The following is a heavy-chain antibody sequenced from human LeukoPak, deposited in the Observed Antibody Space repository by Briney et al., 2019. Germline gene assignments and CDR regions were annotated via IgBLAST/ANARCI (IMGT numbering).Heavy chain of an antibody. CDR3: ARGRGGFRGYENFDY. CDR1: GYTFSNFW. D-gene: IGHD5-12*01. CDR2: IYPGDSDT. J-gene: IGHJ4*02. Sequence: GESLKISCMASGYTFSNFWIGWVRQKSGKGLEFMGVIYPGDSDTTYSPSFQGQVTVSADRPIRTTYLQWTSLEASDSAIYYCARGRGGFRGYENFDYWGQGTMVTVS. V-gene: IGHV5-51*04.